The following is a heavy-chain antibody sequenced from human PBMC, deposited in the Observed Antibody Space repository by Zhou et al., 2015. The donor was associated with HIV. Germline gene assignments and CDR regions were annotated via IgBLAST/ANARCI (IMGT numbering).Heavy chain of an antibody. J-gene: IGHJ4*02. CDR2: ITPMFDME. CDR1: GGTFSGSD. D-gene: IGHD5-18*01. CDR3: ARSLQLWLYYFDY. V-gene: IGHV1-69*04. Sequence: LVQSGTEVRKPGSSVNVSCKASGGTFSGSDISWVRQAPGQGLEWMGSITPMFDMETYAEKFRARLTITVDKSTSAVYMELSSLTSEDAAVYYCARSLQLWLYYFDYWGQGTLVTVSS.